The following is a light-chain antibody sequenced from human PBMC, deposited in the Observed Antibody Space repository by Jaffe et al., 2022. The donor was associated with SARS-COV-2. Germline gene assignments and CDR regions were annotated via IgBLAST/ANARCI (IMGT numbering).Light chain of an antibody. CDR2: GVS. CDR3: QQYGSSPSIT. Sequence: EIVLTQSPGTLSLSPGEGATLSCRASPTLNGRYLAWYHLKPGQAPRLLIYGVSHRATGVPDRFSGSGSGTDFSLYISRLEPEDFGVYYCQQYGSSPSITFGQGTRLDIK. J-gene: IGKJ5*01. V-gene: IGKV3-20*01. CDR1: PTLNGRY.